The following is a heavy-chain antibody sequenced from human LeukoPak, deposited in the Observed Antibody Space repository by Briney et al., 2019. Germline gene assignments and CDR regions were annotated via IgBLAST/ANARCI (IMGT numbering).Heavy chain of an antibody. CDR1: GGSISSGGYY. CDR2: IYYSGST. CDR3: AKDIGSGSSGRGPLYYYYGMDV. V-gene: IGHV4-31*03. Sequence: SETLSLTCTVSGGSISSGGYYWSWIRQHPGKGLEWIGYIYYSGSTYYNPSLKSRVTISVDTSKNQFSLKLSSVTAADTAVYYCAKDIGSGSSGRGPLYYYYGMDVWGQGTTVTVSS. J-gene: IGHJ6*02. D-gene: IGHD5-18*01.